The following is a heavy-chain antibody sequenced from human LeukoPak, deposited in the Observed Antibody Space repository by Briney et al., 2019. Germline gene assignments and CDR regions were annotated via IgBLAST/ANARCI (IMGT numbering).Heavy chain of an antibody. V-gene: IGHV4-4*08. D-gene: IGHD6-19*01. J-gene: IGHJ4*02. CDR1: GGSISSYY. CDR3: ARDSSGWYFY. Sequence: SETLSLTCTVSGGSISSYYWSWIRQPPGKGLEWIGYIYYSGSTNYNPSLKSRVTISVDTSKNQFSLKLSSVTAADTAVYYCARDSSGWYFYWGQGTLVTVSS. CDR2: IYYSGST.